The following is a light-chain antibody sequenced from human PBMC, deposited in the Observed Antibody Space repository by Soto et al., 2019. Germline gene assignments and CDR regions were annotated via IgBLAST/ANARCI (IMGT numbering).Light chain of an antibody. Sequence: DIQMTQSPSSLSASVGDRVTITCQASQDISNYLNWYQQKPGKAPKLLIYDASNLETGVPSSFSGSGSGTDFTFTISSLQPDDIATYYCQQYDNLSWTFGQGTKVEIK. CDR3: QQYDNLSWT. CDR2: DAS. V-gene: IGKV1-33*01. J-gene: IGKJ1*01. CDR1: QDISNY.